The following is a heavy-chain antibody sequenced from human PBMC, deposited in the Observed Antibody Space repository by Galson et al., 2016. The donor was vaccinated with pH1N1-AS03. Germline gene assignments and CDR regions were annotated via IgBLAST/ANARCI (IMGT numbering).Heavy chain of an antibody. CDR2: IDNDGRNT. V-gene: IGHV3-74*01. D-gene: IGHD1-7*01. J-gene: IGHJ2*01. Sequence: SLRLSCAASGFIFNNHWMHWVRQPPGEGLVWVSRIDNDGRNTDYADSVKGRFIISRDNAKNSLNLQMNSLRDEDRAVYYCARESPLNYYLDLWGRGTLVTVSS. CDR3: ARESPLNYYLDL. CDR1: GFIFNNHW.